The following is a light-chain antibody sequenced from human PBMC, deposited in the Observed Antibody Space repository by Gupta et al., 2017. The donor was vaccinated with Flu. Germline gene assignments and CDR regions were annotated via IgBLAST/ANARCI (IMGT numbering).Light chain of an antibody. V-gene: IGKV2-28*01. CDR1: QSRLHSNGDNY. CDR3: MQALQTPLFT. CDR2: LGS. J-gene: IGKJ3*01. Sequence: DIVMPQSPLPLPVTPGEPASTSCTSSQSRLHSNGDNYLDWYLQKPGQSPQLLIYLGSNRASGVPDRFSGSGSGTDFTLKISRVEAEDVGVYYCMQALQTPLFTFGPGTKVDIK.